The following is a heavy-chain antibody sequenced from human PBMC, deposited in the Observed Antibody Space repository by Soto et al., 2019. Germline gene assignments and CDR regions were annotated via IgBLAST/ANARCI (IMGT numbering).Heavy chain of an antibody. CDR3: TPTFISDKGYRFDP. D-gene: IGHD1-1*01. CDR1: GFTFSTYA. Sequence: GGSLRLSCAASGFTFSTYAMHWVRQASGKGLEWVGRIRSKANSYATAYAASVKGRFTISRDDSKNTAYLQMNSLKTEDTAVYYCTPTFISDKGYRFDPWGQGTLVTVYS. J-gene: IGHJ5*02. CDR2: IRSKANSYAT. V-gene: IGHV3-73*01.